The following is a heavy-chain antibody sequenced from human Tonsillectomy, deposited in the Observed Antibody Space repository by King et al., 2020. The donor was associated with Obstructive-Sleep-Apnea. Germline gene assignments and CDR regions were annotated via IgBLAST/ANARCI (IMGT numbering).Heavy chain of an antibody. D-gene: IGHD2-15*01. J-gene: IGHJ6*02. CDR1: GYRFTSYW. V-gene: IGHV5-51*01. CDR2: IYPGDSDT. Sequence: QLVQSGAEVKKPGESLKISCKGSGYRFTSYWIGWVRQMPGKGLEWMGTIYPGDSDTRYSPSFQGQVTISADKSINTAYLQWSSLKASDTAIYYCASQDIVPGGHLRFNFYGIDVWGQGTTVTVSS. CDR3: ASQDIVPGGHLRFNFYGIDV.